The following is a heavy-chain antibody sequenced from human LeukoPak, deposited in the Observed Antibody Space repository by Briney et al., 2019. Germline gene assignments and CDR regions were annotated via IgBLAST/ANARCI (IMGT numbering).Heavy chain of an antibody. Sequence: PGGSLRLSCAASGFTFSSYGMHWVRQAPGKGLEWVAFIRYDGSNKYYADSVKGRFTISRDNSKNTLYLQMNSLRAEDTAVYYCAKIYNISPFSNAFDIWGQGTMVTVSS. CDR3: AKIYNISPFSNAFDI. D-gene: IGHD2/OR15-2a*01. V-gene: IGHV3-30*02. J-gene: IGHJ3*02. CDR1: GFTFSSYG. CDR2: IRYDGSNK.